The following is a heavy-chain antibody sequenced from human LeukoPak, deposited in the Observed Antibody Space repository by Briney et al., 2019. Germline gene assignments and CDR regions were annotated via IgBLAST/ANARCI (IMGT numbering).Heavy chain of an antibody. CDR3: ARQFTEWDS. CDR2: IYPGDSDT. CDR1: GYSFTHYW. V-gene: IGHV5-51*01. J-gene: IGHJ4*02. Sequence: KPGESLKISCKGSGYSFTHYWIGWVRQMPGRGLEWMGIIYPGDSDTRYSPSFQGQVTISADKAINTAYLQWSSLKASDTAIYYCARQFTEWDSWGQGTLVTVSS. D-gene: IGHD1-14*01.